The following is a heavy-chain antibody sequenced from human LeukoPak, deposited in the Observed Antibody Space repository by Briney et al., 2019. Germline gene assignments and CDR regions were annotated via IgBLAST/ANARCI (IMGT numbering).Heavy chain of an antibody. CDR3: ARGVLLWFGDKYYMDV. CDR1: GGSISSYY. V-gene: IGHV4-59*01. D-gene: IGHD3-10*01. CDR2: IYYSGST. Sequence: PSETLSLTCTVSGGSISSYYWSWIRQPPGEGLEWIGYIYYSGSTNYNPSLKSRVTISVDTSKNQFSLKLSSVTAADTAVYYCARGVLLWFGDKYYMDVWGKGTAVTVSS. J-gene: IGHJ6*03.